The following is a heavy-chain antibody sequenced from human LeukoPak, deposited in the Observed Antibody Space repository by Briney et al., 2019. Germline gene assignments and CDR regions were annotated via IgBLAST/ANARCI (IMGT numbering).Heavy chain of an antibody. Sequence: PSETLSLTGTVSAGSISSSSYYWGWIRQPPGKGLEWIGSIYYSGSTYYNPSLKSRVTISVDTSKNQFSLKLSSVTAADTAVYYCGGGRDYYGMDVWGQGTTVTVSS. D-gene: IGHD2-15*01. CDR1: AGSISSSSYY. V-gene: IGHV4-39*07. CDR2: IYYSGST. CDR3: GGGRDYYGMDV. J-gene: IGHJ6*02.